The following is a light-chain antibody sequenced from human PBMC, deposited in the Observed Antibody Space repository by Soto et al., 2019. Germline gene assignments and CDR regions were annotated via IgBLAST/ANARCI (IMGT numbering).Light chain of an antibody. V-gene: IGKV1-12*01. J-gene: IGKJ1*01. Sequence: DIQMTQSPSSVSASVGDRVTITCRASQGISSWLAWYLQKPGKAPNLLIYAASSLQSGVPSRFSGSASGTDFTLTISSLQPEDFATYYCQQTNSFPWTFGQGTKVEIK. CDR1: QGISSW. CDR2: AAS. CDR3: QQTNSFPWT.